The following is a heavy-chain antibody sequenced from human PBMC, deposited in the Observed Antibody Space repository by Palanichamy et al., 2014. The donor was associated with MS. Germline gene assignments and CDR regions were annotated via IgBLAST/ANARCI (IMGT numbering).Heavy chain of an antibody. CDR3: ARQAYSYGLPYGMDV. V-gene: IGHV5-10-1*03. Sequence: EVQLVQSGAEVKKPGESLRISCKGSGYSFTSYWISWVRQMPGKGLEWMGRIDPSDSYTNYSPSFQGHVTISADKSISTAYLQWSSLKASDTAMYYCARQAYSYGLPYGMDVWGQGATVTVSS. J-gene: IGHJ6*02. CDR1: GYSFTSYW. D-gene: IGHD5-18*01. CDR2: IDPSDSYT.